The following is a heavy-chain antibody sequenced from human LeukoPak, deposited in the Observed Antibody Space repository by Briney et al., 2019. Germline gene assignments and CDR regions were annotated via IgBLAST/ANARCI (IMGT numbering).Heavy chain of an antibody. CDR3: ARQGYSYADDY. D-gene: IGHD5-18*01. Sequence: SETLSLTCTVSGGSISSSSYYWGWIRQPPGKGLEWIGYIYHSGSTYSNPSLKSRVIISVDRSKNQFSLKLSSVTAADTAVYYCARQGYSYADDYWGQGTLVTVSS. V-gene: IGHV4-39*07. J-gene: IGHJ4*02. CDR2: IYHSGST. CDR1: GGSISSSSYY.